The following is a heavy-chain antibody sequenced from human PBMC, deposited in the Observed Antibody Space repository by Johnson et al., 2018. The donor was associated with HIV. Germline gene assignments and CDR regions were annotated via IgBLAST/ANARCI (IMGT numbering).Heavy chain of an antibody. D-gene: IGHD6-13*01. V-gene: IGHV3-7*05. CDR3: ARDEAAGRMVANDALDI. CDR1: GFTFSSYW. J-gene: IGHJ3*02. Sequence: MLLVESGGGLVQPGGSLRLSCAASGFTFSSYWMSWVRQAPGKGLEWVANIKQDGSEKYYVDSVKGRFTISRDNAKNSLYLQMNSLRAEDTAVYYCARDEAAGRMVANDALDIWGQGTMVTVSS. CDR2: IKQDGSEK.